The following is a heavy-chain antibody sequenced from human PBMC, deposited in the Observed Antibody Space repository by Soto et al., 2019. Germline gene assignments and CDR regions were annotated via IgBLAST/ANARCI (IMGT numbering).Heavy chain of an antibody. V-gene: IGHV4-38-2*01. CDR1: GYSISSGYY. CDR2: IYHGGST. J-gene: IGHJ5*02. Sequence: SETLSLTCAVSGYSISSGYYWGWLRQPPGKGLEWIGIIYHGGSTYDNPSLNSRVTLSIDMTNNHVSLILNSVTAADTAVYYCARVGPWVPYYYDSSPYTFENWFDPWGQGTLVTVSS. CDR3: ARVGPWVPYYYDSSPYTFENWFDP. D-gene: IGHD3-22*01.